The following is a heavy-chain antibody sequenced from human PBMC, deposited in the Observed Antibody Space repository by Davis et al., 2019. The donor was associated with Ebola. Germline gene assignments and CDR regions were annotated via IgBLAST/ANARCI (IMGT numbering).Heavy chain of an antibody. D-gene: IGHD2-2*01. V-gene: IGHV3-23*01. J-gene: IGHJ4*02. Sequence: PAGSLRLSCAASGFTFSSYSMSWVRQAPGKGLEWVSVISGSGGSTYDADSVKGRFTISRDNSKNTVYLQMNSLRAEDTAVYYCAKDIVVVPAAGAYFDYWGQGALVTVSS. CDR2: ISGSGGST. CDR1: GFTFSSYS. CDR3: AKDIVVVPAAGAYFDY.